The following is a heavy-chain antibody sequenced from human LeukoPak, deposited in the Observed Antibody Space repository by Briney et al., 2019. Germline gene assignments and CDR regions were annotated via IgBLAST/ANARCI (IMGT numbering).Heavy chain of an antibody. Sequence: GGSLRLSCAASGFPFSSCGMNWVRQAPGKGLEWVSSISGSSTYIYYADSVKGRFTISRDNAKNSLYLQMNSLRAEDTAIYYCARGSEWSSGVSDYWGQGTLVTVSS. V-gene: IGHV3-21*01. CDR1: GFPFSSCG. CDR2: ISGSSTYI. CDR3: ARGSEWSSGVSDY. J-gene: IGHJ4*02. D-gene: IGHD3-3*01.